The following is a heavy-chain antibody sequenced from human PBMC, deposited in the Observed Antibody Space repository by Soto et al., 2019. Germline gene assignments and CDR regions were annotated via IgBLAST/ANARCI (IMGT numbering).Heavy chain of an antibody. J-gene: IGHJ4*02. CDR1: GYSFANYT. CDR3: ARGGGYYGSGAYYRGYFDH. D-gene: IGHD3-10*01. CDR2: LNPDTAST. Sequence: ASVKVSCKASGYSFANYTIHWVRQAPGQGLEWMGWLNPDTASTKFSPKFQGRVIITRDKSANTALMQLTSLTSEDTALYYCARGGGYYGSGAYYRGYFDHWGLGTLVTVSS. V-gene: IGHV1-3*01.